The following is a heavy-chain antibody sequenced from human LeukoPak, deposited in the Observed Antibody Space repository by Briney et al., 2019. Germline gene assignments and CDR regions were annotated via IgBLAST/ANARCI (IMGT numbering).Heavy chain of an antibody. CDR2: IKQDGSEN. Sequence: GGSLRLSCAASGFTFSSYWMSWVRQAPGKGLEWVAIIKQDGSENYCVDSVKGRFTISRDNGKNSLYLQMNSLRVEDTAVYYCARDTLSGVLIGPRLDVWGQGTTVTVSS. J-gene: IGHJ6*02. D-gene: IGHD3-3*01. CDR3: ARDTLSGVLIGPRLDV. CDR1: GFTFSSYW. V-gene: IGHV3-7*01.